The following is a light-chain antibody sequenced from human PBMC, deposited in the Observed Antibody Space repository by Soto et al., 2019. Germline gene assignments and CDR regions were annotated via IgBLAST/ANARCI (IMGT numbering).Light chain of an antibody. J-gene: IGKJ5*01. CDR1: QSFSSY. CDR2: DAS. Sequence: EIVLTQSPATLSLSPGERATLSCRASQSFSSYLAWYQQKPGQAPRLLIYDASNRATGIPARFSGSGSGTDFTLTISSLEPEDFAVYYCQQRSNWPPNFGQGTRLEIK. V-gene: IGKV3-11*01. CDR3: QQRSNWPPN.